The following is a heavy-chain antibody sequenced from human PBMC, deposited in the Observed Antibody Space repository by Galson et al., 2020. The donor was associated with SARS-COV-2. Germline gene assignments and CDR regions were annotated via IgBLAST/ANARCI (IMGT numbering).Heavy chain of an antibody. D-gene: IGHD2-2*01. CDR1: GFIFSDYA. V-gene: IGHV3-64D*06. Sequence: GGSLRLSCSASGFIFSDYAMHWVRQAPGKGLEYVSAMSPNGGTSFYADSVNGRFTMSRDNSENMFYLQMTALRLEDTAFYYCLSYSSTRQNHWGKGTLVTVSS. CDR3: LSYSSTRQNH. J-gene: IGHJ5*02. CDR2: MSPNGGTS.